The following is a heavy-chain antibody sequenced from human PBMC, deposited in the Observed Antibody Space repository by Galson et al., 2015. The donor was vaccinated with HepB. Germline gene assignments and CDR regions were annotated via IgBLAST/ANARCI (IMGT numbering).Heavy chain of an antibody. CDR1: GFTFSSYG. D-gene: IGHD1-20*01. CDR2: ISYDGSNK. CDR3: AKDGVYNWNLPSYYYYMDV. Sequence: SLRLSCAASGFTFSSYGMHWVRQAPGKGLEWVAVISYDGSNKYYADSVKGRFTISRDNSKNTLYLQMNSLRAEDTAVYYCAKDGVYNWNLPSYYYYMDVWGKGTTVTVSS. V-gene: IGHV3-30*18. J-gene: IGHJ6*03.